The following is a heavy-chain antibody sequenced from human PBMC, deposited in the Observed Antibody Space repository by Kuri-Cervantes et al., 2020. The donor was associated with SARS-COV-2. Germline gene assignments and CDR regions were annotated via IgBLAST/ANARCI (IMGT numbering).Heavy chain of an antibody. CDR3: AQTIPARRRSPGDFYLYYMDV. CDR1: GGTFSNFA. CDR2: IIPVFGTT. Sequence: SVKVSCKASGGTFSNFAISWVRQAPGQGLEWMGGIIPVFGTTNNAQRLQGRVTISADEARGTVYMELSSLTFEDTAIHYCAQTIPARRRSPGDFYLYYMDVWGKGTSVTVSS. J-gene: IGHJ6*03. V-gene: IGHV1-69*13. D-gene: IGHD6-6*01.